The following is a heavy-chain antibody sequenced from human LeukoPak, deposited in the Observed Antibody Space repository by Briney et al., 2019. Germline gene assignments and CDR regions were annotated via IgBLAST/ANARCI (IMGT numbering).Heavy chain of an antibody. D-gene: IGHD6-13*01. J-gene: IGHJ4*02. CDR1: GGSISSYY. CDR3: ARVGDIAAAGTARDFDY. Sequence: PSETLSLTCTVSGGSISSYYWSWIRQPPGKGLEWIRYIYYSGSTYYNPSLKSRVTISVDTSKNQFSQKLSSVTAADTAVYYCARVGDIAAAGTARDFDYWGQGTLVTVSS. CDR2: IYYSGST. V-gene: IGHV4-59*08.